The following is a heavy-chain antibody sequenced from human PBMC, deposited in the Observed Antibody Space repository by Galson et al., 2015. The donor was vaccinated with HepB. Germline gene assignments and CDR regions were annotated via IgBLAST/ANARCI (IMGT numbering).Heavy chain of an antibody. D-gene: IGHD3-22*01. V-gene: IGHV3-30-3*01. CDR2: ISYDGSNK. J-gene: IGHJ3*02. CDR1: GFTFSSYA. CDR3: ARDKGYYYDSSGYQKRGAFFPDAFDI. Sequence: SLRLSCAASGFTFSSYAMHWVRQAPGKGLEWVAVISYDGSNKYYADSVKGRFTISRDNSKNTLYLQMNSLRAEDTAVYYCARDKGYYYDSSGYQKRGAFFPDAFDIWGQGTMVTVSS.